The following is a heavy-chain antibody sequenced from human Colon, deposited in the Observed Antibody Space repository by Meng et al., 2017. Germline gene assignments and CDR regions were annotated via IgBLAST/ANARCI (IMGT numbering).Heavy chain of an antibody. J-gene: IGHJ4*02. CDR2: VFHSGTT. CDR1: GYSIGSGYY. Sequence: CPVFGYSIGSGYYWGWIRQPPGKGLEWIGSVFHSGTTYYIPSLNTRVTMSVDTSKNQSALKLSSATAADTAVYYCVGVSTSIAGSPPHYWGQGTLVTVSS. D-gene: IGHD1-1*01. V-gene: IGHV4-38-2*02. CDR3: VGVSTSIAGSPPHY.